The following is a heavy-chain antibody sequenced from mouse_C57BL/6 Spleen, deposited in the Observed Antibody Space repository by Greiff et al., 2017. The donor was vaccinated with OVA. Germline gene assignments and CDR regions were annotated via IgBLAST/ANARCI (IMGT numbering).Heavy chain of an antibody. D-gene: IGHD1-1*01. Sequence: EVMLVESGAGLVKPGGSLKLSCAASGFTFSSYAMSWVRQTPETRLEWVAYISSGGDYINYADTVKGRFTISRDNARNTLYLQMSSLKSEDTAMYYCTRGGYYGSSSGYIDYWGQGTTLTVSS. CDR1: GFTFSSYA. J-gene: IGHJ2*01. CDR3: TRGGYYGSSSGYIDY. V-gene: IGHV5-9-1*02. CDR2: ISSGGDYI.